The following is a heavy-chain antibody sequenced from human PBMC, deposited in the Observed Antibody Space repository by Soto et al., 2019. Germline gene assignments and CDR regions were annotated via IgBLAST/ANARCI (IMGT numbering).Heavy chain of an antibody. CDR1: GFTFSSYA. D-gene: IGHD2-15*01. CDR2: ISGSGGST. Sequence: GGSLRLSCAASGFTFSSYAMSWVRQAPGKGLEWVSAISGSGGSTYYADSVKGRFTISRDNSKNTLYLQMNSLRAEDTAVYYCAKEGYCSGGSCYEPSGLHYYYGMDVWGQGTTVTAP. CDR3: AKEGYCSGGSCYEPSGLHYYYGMDV. J-gene: IGHJ6*02. V-gene: IGHV3-23*01.